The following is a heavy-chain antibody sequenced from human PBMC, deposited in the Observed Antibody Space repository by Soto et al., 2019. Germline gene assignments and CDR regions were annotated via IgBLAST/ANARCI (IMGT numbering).Heavy chain of an antibody. CDR2: IWYDGSNK. V-gene: IGHV3-33*01. CDR3: ARDGRYLHRGYMDV. Sequence: QVQLVESGGGVVQPGRSLRLSCAASXXSFSSYGMHWVRQAPGKGLEWVAVIWYDGSNKYYADSVKGRFTISRDNSKNTLYLQMNSLRAEDTAVYYCARDGRYLHRGYMDVWGKGTTVTVSS. CDR1: XXSFSSYG. J-gene: IGHJ6*03. D-gene: IGHD3-16*02.